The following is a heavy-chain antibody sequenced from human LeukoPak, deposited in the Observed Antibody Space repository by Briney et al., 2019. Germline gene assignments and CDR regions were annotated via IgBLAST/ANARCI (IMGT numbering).Heavy chain of an antibody. CDR2: IKSKTDGGTT. CDR3: TTYLSIYYDSSGYYRPDY. V-gene: IGHV3-15*01. J-gene: IGHJ4*02. CDR1: GFTFSNAW. Sequence: PGGSLRLSCAASGFTFSNAWMSWVRQAPGKGLEWVGRIKSKTDGGTTDYAAPVKGRFTISRDDSKNTLYLQMNSLKTEDTAVYYCTTYLSIYYDSSGYYRPDYWGQGTLVTVSS. D-gene: IGHD3-22*01.